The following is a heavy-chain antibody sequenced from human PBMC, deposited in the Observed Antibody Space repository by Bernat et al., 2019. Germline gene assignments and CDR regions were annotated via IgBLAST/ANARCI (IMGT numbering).Heavy chain of an antibody. J-gene: IGHJ6*02. CDR1: GFTFSSYS. V-gene: IGHV3-48*01. D-gene: IGHD2-15*01. CDR3: ARDGCSGGSCYSWEYYYYGMDV. Sequence: EVQLVESGGGLVQPGGSLRLSCAASGFTFSSYSMNWVRQAPGKGLEWVSYISSSTIYYADSVKGRFTISRDNAKNSLYLQMNSLRAEDTAVYYCARDGCSGGSCYSWEYYYYGMDVWGQGTTVTVSS. CDR2: ISSSTI.